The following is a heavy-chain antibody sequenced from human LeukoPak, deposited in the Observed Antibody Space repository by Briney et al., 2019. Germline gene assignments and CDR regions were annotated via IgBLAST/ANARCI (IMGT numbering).Heavy chain of an antibody. D-gene: IGHD1-26*01. J-gene: IGHJ6*02. CDR3: ARDLIMSSGSYYYSYGMDV. CDR2: IKQDGSEK. V-gene: IGHV3-7*01. CDR1: GFTFSSYW. Sequence: GGSLRLSCAASGFTFSSYWMSWVRQAPGKGLEWVANIKQDGSEKYYVDSVKGRFTISRDNAKNSLYLQMNSLRAEDTAVYYCARDLIMSSGSYYYSYGMDVWGQGTTVTVSS.